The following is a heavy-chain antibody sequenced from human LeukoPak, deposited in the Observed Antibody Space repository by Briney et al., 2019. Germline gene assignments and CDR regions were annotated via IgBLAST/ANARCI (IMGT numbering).Heavy chain of an antibody. Sequence: GGSLRLSCSASGFTFSNYDMHWVRQEKGKGLEWVSSIGTGGHTYYASSVKGRFTISRENAKNSLYLQMNSLRAGDTAIYYCTRGGLEAPCDVWGQGTMVAVSS. CDR1: GFTFSNYD. CDR3: TRGGLEAPCDV. J-gene: IGHJ3*01. D-gene: IGHD5-24*01. V-gene: IGHV3-13*01. CDR2: IGTGGHT.